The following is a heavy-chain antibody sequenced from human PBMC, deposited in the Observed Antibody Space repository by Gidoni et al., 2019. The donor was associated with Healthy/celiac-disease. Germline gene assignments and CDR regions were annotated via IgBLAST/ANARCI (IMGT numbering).Heavy chain of an antibody. J-gene: IGHJ6*03. CDR1: GGSISSSPW. CDR3: ARGSEPVWGSYPPYYYYYYMDV. CDR2: IYHSGST. D-gene: IGHD3-16*02. Sequence: QVQMQESRPGLVKPSGTLSLTCAVSGGSISSSPWWSWLRHPPGKGLEWIGEIYHSGSTNSNPSLKSRGTISVDKSKNQFSLKLSSVTAADPAVYYCARGSEPVWGSYPPYYYYYYMDVWGKGTTVTVSS. V-gene: IGHV4-4*02.